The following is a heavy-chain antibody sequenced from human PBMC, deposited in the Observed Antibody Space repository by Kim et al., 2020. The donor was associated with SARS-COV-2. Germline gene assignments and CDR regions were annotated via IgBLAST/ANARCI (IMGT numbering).Heavy chain of an antibody. J-gene: IGHJ4*02. CDR1: GYTFTTFD. CDR2: INVGNGDT. V-gene: IGHV1-3*01. CDR3: ARGNPLDY. Sequence: ASVKVSCKASGYTFTTFDIHWVRQAPGPRLEWMGRINVGNGDTIYSQRFQGRVTFARDTSARTAYMDLSSLTSEDTTVYYCARGNPLDYGGQGSLVNVSS.